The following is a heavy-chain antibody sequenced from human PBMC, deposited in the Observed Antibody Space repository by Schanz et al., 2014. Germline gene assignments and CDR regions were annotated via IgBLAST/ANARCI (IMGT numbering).Heavy chain of an antibody. CDR3: AKDHAGSDILTALGN. D-gene: IGHD3-9*01. CDR1: GFTLSSYG. Sequence: VQLVESGGGVVQPGRSLRLSCSASGFTLSSYGMHWVRQAPGKGLEWVSSISSSSSYISYADSVKGRFTISRDNAKNSLYLQMTSLTAEDTAVYYCAKDHAGSDILTALGNWGQGTLVTVSS. V-gene: IGHV3-21*04. CDR2: ISSSSSYI. J-gene: IGHJ4*02.